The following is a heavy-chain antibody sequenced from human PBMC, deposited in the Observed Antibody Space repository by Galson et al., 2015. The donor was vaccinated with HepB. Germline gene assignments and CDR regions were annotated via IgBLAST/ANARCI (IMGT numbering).Heavy chain of an antibody. CDR3: ARDLDIVVVPAAIASSYGVPLRYFDL. D-gene: IGHD2-2*02. CDR2: IYYSGST. Sequence: TLSLTCTVSGGSISSGDYYWSWIRQPPGKGLEWIGYIYYSGSTYYNPSLKSRVTISVDTSKNQFSLKLSSMTAADTAVYYCARDLDIVVVPAAIASSYGVPLRYFDLWGRGTLVTVSS. CDR1: GGSISSGDYY. J-gene: IGHJ2*01. V-gene: IGHV4-30-4*01.